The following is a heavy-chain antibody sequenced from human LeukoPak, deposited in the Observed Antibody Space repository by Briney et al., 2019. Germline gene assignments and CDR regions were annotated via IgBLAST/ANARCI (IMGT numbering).Heavy chain of an antibody. J-gene: IGHJ3*02. Sequence: GGSLRLSCAASGFSFSSYNMNWVRQTPGKGLEWVSSITSSSTYTFYADSVKGRFTISRDNARNSLYLQMNSLRAEDTAVYYCARDHGGWYLDAFDIWGQGTMVTVSS. CDR1: GFSFSSYN. CDR3: ARDHGGWYLDAFDI. D-gene: IGHD6-19*01. CDR2: ITSSSTYT. V-gene: IGHV3-21*01.